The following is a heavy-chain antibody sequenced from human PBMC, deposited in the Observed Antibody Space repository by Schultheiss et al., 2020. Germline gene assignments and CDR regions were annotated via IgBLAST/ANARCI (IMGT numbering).Heavy chain of an antibody. CDR1: GFTVSSNY. CDR2: IYSGGST. D-gene: IGHD2-2*01. Sequence: GGSLRLSCAASGFTVSSNYMSWVRQAPGKGLEWVSVIYSGGSTYYADSVKGRFTISRDNSKNTLYLQMNSLRAEDTAVYYCARDRLNPRLGYCSSTSCYDMGWFDPWGQGTLVTVSS. V-gene: IGHV3-66*02. J-gene: IGHJ5*02. CDR3: ARDRLNPRLGYCSSTSCYDMGWFDP.